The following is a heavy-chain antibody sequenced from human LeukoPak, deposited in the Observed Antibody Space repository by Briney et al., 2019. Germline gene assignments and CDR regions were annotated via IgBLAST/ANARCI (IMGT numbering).Heavy chain of an antibody. Sequence: GGSLRLSCAASGFTFSGYAMSWVRQAPGKGLEWVSAITGSGGSTYYADSVKGRFTISRDNSKNTLYVQMNGLRAEDTAVYYCATERNWVFDYWGQGTLSPSPQ. CDR1: GFTFSGYA. V-gene: IGHV3-23*01. CDR3: ATERNWVFDY. J-gene: IGHJ4*02. CDR2: ITGSGGST. D-gene: IGHD7-27*01.